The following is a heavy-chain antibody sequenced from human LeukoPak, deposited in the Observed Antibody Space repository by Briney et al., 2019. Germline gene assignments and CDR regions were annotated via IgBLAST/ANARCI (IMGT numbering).Heavy chain of an antibody. CDR2: ISSSSNYI. D-gene: IGHD2-21*01. CDR1: GFTFSDYY. Sequence: PGGSLRLSCAASGFTFSDYYMSWIRQAPGKGLELVSYISSSSNYIYYADSVKGRFTIFRDNAKNSLYLQMNSLRAEDTAAYYCARVVGYYYDMDVWGKGTTVTVSS. CDR3: ARVVGYYYDMDV. J-gene: IGHJ6*03. V-gene: IGHV3-11*06.